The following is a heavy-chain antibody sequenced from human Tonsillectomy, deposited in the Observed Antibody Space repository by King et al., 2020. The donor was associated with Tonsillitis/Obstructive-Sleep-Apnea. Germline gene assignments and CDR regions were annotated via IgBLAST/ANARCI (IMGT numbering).Heavy chain of an antibody. CDR3: ARGSDYDSSGYYRYYYYYYYMDV. CDR1: GFTVSSNY. D-gene: IGHD3-22*01. J-gene: IGHJ6*03. CDR2: IYSGGST. Sequence: VQLVESGGGLVQPGGSLRLSCAASGFTVSSNYMSWVRQAPGKGLEWVSVIYSGGSTYYADSVKGRFTISRDNSKNTLYLQMNSLRAEDTAVYYCARGSDYDSSGYYRYYYYYYYMDVWGKGTTVTVSS. V-gene: IGHV3-66*01.